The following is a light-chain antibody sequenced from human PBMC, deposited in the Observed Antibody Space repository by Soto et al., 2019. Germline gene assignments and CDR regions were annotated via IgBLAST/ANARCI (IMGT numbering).Light chain of an antibody. CDR3: AAWDDSLNGVV. J-gene: IGLJ2*01. V-gene: IGLV1-44*01. CDR1: SSNIGSHT. Sequence: QSVLTQPPSASGTPGQRVTISCSGSSSNIGSHTVNWYQQLPGTAPRLLIYSNTQRPSGVPDRFSGSKSGTSASLAIGGLQSEYEADYYCAAWDDSLNGVVFGGGTKVTVL. CDR2: SNT.